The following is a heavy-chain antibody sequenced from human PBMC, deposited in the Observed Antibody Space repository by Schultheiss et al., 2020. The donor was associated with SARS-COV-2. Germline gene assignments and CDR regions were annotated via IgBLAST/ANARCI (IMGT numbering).Heavy chain of an antibody. J-gene: IGHJ4*02. CDR1: GFTFSSYW. CDR3: ARGATARYCSSTSCAAADFDY. Sequence: GGSLRLSCAASGFTFSSYWMHWVRQAPGKGLVWVSRINSDGSSTSYADSVKGRFTISRDNAKNTLYLQMNSLRAEDTAVYYCARGATARYCSSTSCAAADFDYWGQGTLVTVSS. V-gene: IGHV3-74*01. D-gene: IGHD2-2*01. CDR2: INSDGSST.